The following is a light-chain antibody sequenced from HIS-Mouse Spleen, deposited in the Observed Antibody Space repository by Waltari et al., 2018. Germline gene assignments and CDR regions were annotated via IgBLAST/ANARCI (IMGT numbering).Light chain of an antibody. CDR1: SSDVGSYNL. V-gene: IGLV2-23*03. CDR2: EGS. CDR3: CSYAGSRNV. J-gene: IGLJ1*01. Sequence: QSALTQPASVSGSPGQAITISCTGTSSDVGSYNLGSWYQQHPGKAPKLMIYEGSTRPSGVSNRFSGSKSGNTASLTISGLQAEDEADYYCCSYAGSRNVFGTGTKVTVL.